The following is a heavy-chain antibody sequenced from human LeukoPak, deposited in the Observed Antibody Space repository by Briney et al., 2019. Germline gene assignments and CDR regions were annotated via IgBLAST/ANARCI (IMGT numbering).Heavy chain of an antibody. CDR2: IYTSGST. J-gene: IGHJ5*02. CDR1: GGSISSYY. CDR3: ARDKVVIADNSFDP. V-gene: IGHV4-4*07. Sequence: SETLSLTCTVSGGSISSYYWSWIRQPAGQGLEWIGRIYTSGSTNYNPSLKSRVTMSVDTSKNQFSLKLSSVTAADTAVYYCARDKVVIADNSFDPWGQGTLVTVSS. D-gene: IGHD3-22*01.